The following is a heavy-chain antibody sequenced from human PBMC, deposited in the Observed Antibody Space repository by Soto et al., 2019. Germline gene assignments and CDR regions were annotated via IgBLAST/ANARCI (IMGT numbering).Heavy chain of an antibody. V-gene: IGHV3-7*01. CDR2: INQDGTEK. CDR1: GLAFSTHW. J-gene: IGHJ4*02. Sequence: GGSLRLSCAASGLAFSTHWMTWVRQAPGKGLEWVANINQDGTEKYYVDSVKGRFTISRDNAKNSLYLQMNSLRAEDTAVFYCGRGGSDSPMAPGYWGQGTLVTVSS. CDR3: GRGGSDSPMAPGY. D-gene: IGHD5-18*01.